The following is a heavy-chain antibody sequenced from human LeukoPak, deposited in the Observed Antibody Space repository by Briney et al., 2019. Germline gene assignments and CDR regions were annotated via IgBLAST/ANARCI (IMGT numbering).Heavy chain of an antibody. Sequence: SETLSLTCTVSGGSISSGDYYWSWIRQPPWKGLEWIGYIYYSGSTYYNPSLKSRVTISVDTSKNQFSLKLSSVTAADTAVYYCARASPYYDFWSGYYSPQVPNKWFDPWGQGTLVTVSS. CDR1: GGSISSGDYY. J-gene: IGHJ5*02. CDR3: ARASPYYDFWSGYYSPQVPNKWFDP. CDR2: IYYSGST. D-gene: IGHD3-3*01. V-gene: IGHV4-30-4*08.